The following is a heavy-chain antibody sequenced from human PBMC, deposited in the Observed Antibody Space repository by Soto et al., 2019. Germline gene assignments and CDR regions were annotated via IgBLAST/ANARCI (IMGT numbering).Heavy chain of an antibody. D-gene: IGHD6-19*01. CDR2: IYYSGST. Sequence: PSETLSLTSTVSGGSISSHYWTCIRQPPGKGLEWIGYIYYSGSTNYNPSLKSRVTISVDTSKNQFSLKLSSVTAADTAVYYCASGSSGWPYHYGMDVWGKGTTVT. CDR1: GGSISSHY. V-gene: IGHV4-59*11. CDR3: ASGSSGWPYHYGMDV. J-gene: IGHJ6*04.